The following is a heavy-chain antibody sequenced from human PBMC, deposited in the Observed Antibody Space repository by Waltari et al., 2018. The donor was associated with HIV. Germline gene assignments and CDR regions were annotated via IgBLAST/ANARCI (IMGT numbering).Heavy chain of an antibody. CDR3: ARGNWWSFVY. D-gene: IGHD2-8*02. CDR1: GYTSTSDY. V-gene: IGHV1-8*01. J-gene: IGHJ4*02. Sequence: QVQLVQSGAEVPKPGASVRVSCKASGYTSTSDYINWVRQATGQGLEWMGWMNPNSGNTGYAQKFQGRVTMTRNTSISTAYMELSSLRSEDTAVYYCARGNWWSFVYWGQGTLVTVSS. CDR2: MNPNSGNT.